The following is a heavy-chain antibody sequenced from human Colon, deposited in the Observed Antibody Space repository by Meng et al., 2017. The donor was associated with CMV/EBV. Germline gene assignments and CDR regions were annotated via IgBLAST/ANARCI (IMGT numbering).Heavy chain of an antibody. J-gene: IGHJ4*02. CDR3: ARSYYYDRNGYFYY. V-gene: IGHV1-2*06. Sequence: ASGYTFPGYYIHWVRQAPGQGLEWMGRIDPTNGGTNYAQTFQGRVTMTRDTSISTAYMELRRLRSDDTAMYYCARSYYYDRNGYFYYWGQGTLVTVSS. CDR2: IDPTNGGT. CDR1: GYTFPGYY. D-gene: IGHD3-22*01.